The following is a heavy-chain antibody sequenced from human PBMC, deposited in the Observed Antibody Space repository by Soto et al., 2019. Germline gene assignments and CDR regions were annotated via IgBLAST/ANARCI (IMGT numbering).Heavy chain of an antibody. J-gene: IGHJ4*02. D-gene: IGHD2-2*01. V-gene: IGHV4-31*03. CDR1: GGSISSGGYD. CDR3: VSGRLVVPVSICCFDY. Sequence: PSETLSLTCTVAGGSISSGGYDWSWIRQHPGKGLEWIGYIYYSGSTYYNPSLKSRVTISVDTPKNQFSLKLSSVTAADTAVYFCVSGRLVVPVSICCFDYWRQGTPVTVS. CDR2: IYYSGST.